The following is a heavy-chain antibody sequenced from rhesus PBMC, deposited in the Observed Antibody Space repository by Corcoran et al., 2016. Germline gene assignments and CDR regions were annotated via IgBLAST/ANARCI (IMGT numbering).Heavy chain of an antibody. CDR3: AGQSRRGYSGYNGLDS. CDR2: ISRGWIP. J-gene: IGHJ6*01. CDR1: GGSISSNY. Sequence: QVQLQQWGDGLVKPSETLSLTCAVYGGSISSNYWSWFRQPPGKGLEWIGRISRGWIPNYNPSIKSLITISIDTTKSQFSLKLSSVTAADTAVYYCAGQSRRGYSGYNGLDSWGRGVVVTVSS. V-gene: IGHV4-160*01. D-gene: IGHD5-42*01.